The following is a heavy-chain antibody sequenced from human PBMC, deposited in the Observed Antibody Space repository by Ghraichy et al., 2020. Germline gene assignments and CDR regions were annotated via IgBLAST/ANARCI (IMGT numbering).Heavy chain of an antibody. J-gene: IGHJ4*02. CDR3: VRELSAAAGTGNFDY. CDR2: INSDGSSI. Sequence: GGSLRLSCAASGFTLSSYWMHWVRQAPGKGLVWVSRINSDGSSISYADSVKGRFTISRDNAKNSLYLQMNSLRGEDTAVYYCVRELSAAAGTGNFDYWGQGTLVTVSS. D-gene: IGHD6-13*01. CDR1: GFTLSSYW. V-gene: IGHV3-74*01.